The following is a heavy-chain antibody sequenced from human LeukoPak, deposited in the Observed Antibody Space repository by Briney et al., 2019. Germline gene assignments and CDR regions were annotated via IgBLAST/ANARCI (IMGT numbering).Heavy chain of an antibody. J-gene: IGHJ4*02. V-gene: IGHV3-74*01. Sequence: PGGSLRLSCAASGFTFDYYRMHWVRQAPGKGLMWVSRINTDGSNTHYADYVKGRFTISRDNAKNTLYLQMTGLRVEDTPVYYCVVWGEARSGHRFDFWGEGTLVTVSS. D-gene: IGHD6-19*01. CDR1: GFTFDYYR. CDR3: VVWGEARSGHRFDF. CDR2: INTDGSNT.